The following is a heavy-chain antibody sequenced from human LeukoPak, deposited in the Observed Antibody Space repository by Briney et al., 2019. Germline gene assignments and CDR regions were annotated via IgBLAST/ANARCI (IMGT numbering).Heavy chain of an antibody. CDR2: ISVSGGST. Sequence: GGSLRLSCAASGLSFSSYGMHWVRQAPGKGLEWVSAISVSGGSTYYADSVKGRFTISRDNSKNTLYLQMNSLRAEDTAVYYCAKGEKVTANIYYFDSWGQGPLVTVSS. D-gene: IGHD2-21*02. V-gene: IGHV3-23*01. CDR1: GLSFSSYG. CDR3: AKGEKVTANIYYFDS. J-gene: IGHJ4*02.